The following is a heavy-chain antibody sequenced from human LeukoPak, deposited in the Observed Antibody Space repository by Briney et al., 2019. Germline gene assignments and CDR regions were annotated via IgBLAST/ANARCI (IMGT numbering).Heavy chain of an antibody. CDR2: INHSGST. V-gene: IGHV4-34*01. D-gene: IGHD3-22*01. CDR3: ARARKYYYDSSGYYAIYYFDY. CDR1: GGSFSGYY. J-gene: IGHJ4*02. Sequence: SETLSLTCAVYGGSFSGYYWSRIRQPPGKGLEWIGEINHSGSTNYNPSLKSRVTISVDTSKNQFSLKLSSVTAADTAVYYCARARKYYYDSSGYYAIYYFDYWGQGTLVTVSS.